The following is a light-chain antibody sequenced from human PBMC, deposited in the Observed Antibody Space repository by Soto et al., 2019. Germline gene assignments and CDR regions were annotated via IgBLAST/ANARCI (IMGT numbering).Light chain of an antibody. Sequence: QSVLTQPASVSGSPGQSITISCTGTSSDVGTYNLVSSYQQHPGKAPKLIIYEGSKRPSGVSTRFSGSKAGNTASLTISALQAEDEAVYYCCSYASGSTPLYVFGTGTKVTVL. CDR1: SSDVGTYNL. CDR2: EGS. V-gene: IGLV2-23*01. J-gene: IGLJ1*01. CDR3: CSYASGSTPLYV.